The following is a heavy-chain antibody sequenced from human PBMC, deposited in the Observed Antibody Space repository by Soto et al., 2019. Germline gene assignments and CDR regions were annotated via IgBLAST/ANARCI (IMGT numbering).Heavy chain of an antibody. CDR2: IIPILGIA. V-gene: IGHV1-69*02. J-gene: IGHJ4*02. CDR1: GGTFSSYT. D-gene: IGHD3-10*01. Sequence: GASVKVSCKASGGTFSSYTISWVRQAPGQGLEWMGRIIPILGIANYAQKFQGRVTITADKSTSTAYMELSSLRSEDTAVYYCARSALHVGGEVRGEGFDYWGQGTLVTVSS. CDR3: ARSALHVGGEVRGEGFDY.